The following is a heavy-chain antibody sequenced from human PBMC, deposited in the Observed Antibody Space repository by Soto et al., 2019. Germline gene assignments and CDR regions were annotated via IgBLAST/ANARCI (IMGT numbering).Heavy chain of an antibody. CDR3: APYYGDRYSGYYFDY. Sequence: SGPTLVKPTPTLTLTCTFSGFSLSTSGVGVGWIRQPPGKALEWLALIYWDDDKRYSPSLKSRLTITKDTSKNQVVLTMTNMDPVDTATYYCAPYYGDRYSGYYFDYWGQGTLVTVSS. D-gene: IGHD4-17*01. J-gene: IGHJ4*02. V-gene: IGHV2-5*02. CDR1: GFSLSTSGVG. CDR2: IYWDDDK.